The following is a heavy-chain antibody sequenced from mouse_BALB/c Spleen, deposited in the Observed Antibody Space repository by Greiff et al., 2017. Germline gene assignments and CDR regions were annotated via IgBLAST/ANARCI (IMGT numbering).Heavy chain of an antibody. CDR1: GFTFSSYA. D-gene: IGHD2-1*01. Sequence: EVKLMESGGGLVKPGGSLKLSCAASGFTFSSYAMSWVRQTPEKRLEWVASISSGGSTYYPDSVKGRFTISRDNARNILYMQMSRLRSEDTAMYYCARGYYGKAMDYWGQGTSVTVSS. CDR2: ISSGGST. V-gene: IGHV5-6-5*01. J-gene: IGHJ4*01. CDR3: ARGYYGKAMDY.